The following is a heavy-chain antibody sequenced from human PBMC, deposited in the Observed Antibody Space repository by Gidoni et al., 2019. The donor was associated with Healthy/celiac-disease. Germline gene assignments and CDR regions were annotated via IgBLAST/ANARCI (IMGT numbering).Heavy chain of an antibody. Sequence: PSFQGHVTISADKSISTAYLQWSSLKASDTAMYYCARVITFGGVHFDYWGQGTLVTVSS. J-gene: IGHJ4*02. D-gene: IGHD3-16*01. CDR3: ARVITFGGVHFDY. V-gene: IGHV5-10-1*01.